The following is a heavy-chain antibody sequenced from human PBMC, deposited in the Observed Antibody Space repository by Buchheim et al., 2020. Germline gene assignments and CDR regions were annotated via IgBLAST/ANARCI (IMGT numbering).Heavy chain of an antibody. V-gene: IGHV5-10-1*01. J-gene: IGHJ6*02. CDR3: ARRYPFGSYYYGMDV. CDR2: IDPSDSYT. D-gene: IGHD1-1*01. Sequence: EVQLVQSGAEVKKPGESLRISCKGSGYSFTSYWISWVRQMPGKGLEWMGRIDPSDSYTNYSPSFQGPVTISADKSTSTSYPQWSSLKASDTAMYYCARRYPFGSYYYGMDVWGQGTT. CDR1: GYSFTSYW.